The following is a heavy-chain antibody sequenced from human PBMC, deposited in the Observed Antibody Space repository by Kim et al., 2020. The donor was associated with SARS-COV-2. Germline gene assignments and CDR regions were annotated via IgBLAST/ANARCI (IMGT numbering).Heavy chain of an antibody. CDR2: INTNTGNP. D-gene: IGHD1-1*01. J-gene: IGHJ6*02. CDR3: AKEVHYYYFFYGLDV. Sequence: ASVKVSCKASGYSFTNYAIHWVRQAPGQGLEWMGWINTNTGNPTYAQGFTGRFVFSSDTSVNTAYLQVSSLKAEDTAVYYCAKEVHYYYFFYGLDVWGQG. V-gene: IGHV7-4-1*02. CDR1: GYSFTNYA.